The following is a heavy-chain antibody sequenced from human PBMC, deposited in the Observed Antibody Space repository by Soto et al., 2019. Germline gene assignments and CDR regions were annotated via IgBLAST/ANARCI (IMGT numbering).Heavy chain of an antibody. Sequence: SETLSLTCTVSGASVSTTSHFWGWIRQPPGKGLEWIVSVYNSATKFYNPSLESRVTLSVDAAKNQFSLKLTSVTAADTAVYYCARGMTTVWSLERLAGLVYYYGMEVWGKGTTGTVPA. J-gene: IGHJ6*04. CDR3: ARGMTTVWSLERLAGLVYYYGMEV. CDR2: VYNSATK. V-gene: IGHV4-39*01. D-gene: IGHD4-17*01. CDR1: GASVSTTSHF.